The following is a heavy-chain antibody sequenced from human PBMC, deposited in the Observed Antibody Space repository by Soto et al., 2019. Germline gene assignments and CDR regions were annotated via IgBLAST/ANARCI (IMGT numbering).Heavy chain of an antibody. V-gene: IGHV3-30*18. CDR2: ISYDGSNK. J-gene: IGHJ4*02. Sequence: GGSLRLSCAASGFTFSSYGMHWVRQAPGKGLEWVAVISYDGSNKYYADSVKGRFTISRDNSKNTLYLQMNSLRAEDTAVYYCAKDRNGWYGYWGQGTLVTVSS. D-gene: IGHD6-19*01. CDR1: GFTFSSYG. CDR3: AKDRNGWYGY.